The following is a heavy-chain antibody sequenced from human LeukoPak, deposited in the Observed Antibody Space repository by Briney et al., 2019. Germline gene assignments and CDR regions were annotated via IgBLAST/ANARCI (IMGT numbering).Heavy chain of an antibody. CDR3: ARESGSYYGHAFDI. V-gene: IGHV3-64*01. D-gene: IGHD1-26*01. CDR1: GFTFSSYA. J-gene: IGHJ3*02. CDR2: ISSNGGST. Sequence: GGSLRLSCAASGFTFSSYAMHWVRQAPGKGLEYVSAISSNGGSTYYANSVKCRFTISRDNSKNTLYLQMGSLRAEDMAVYYCARESGSYYGHAFDIWGQGTMVTVSS.